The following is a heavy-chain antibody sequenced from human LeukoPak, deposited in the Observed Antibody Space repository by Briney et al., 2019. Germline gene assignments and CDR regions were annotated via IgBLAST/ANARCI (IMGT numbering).Heavy chain of an antibody. D-gene: IGHD1-26*01. V-gene: IGHV4-30-4*01. J-gene: IGHJ5*02. CDR3: ARDRGIVGATTDWFDP. Sequence: PSETLSLTCTVSGGSISSGDYYWSWIRQPPGKGLEWIGYIYYSGSTYYNPSLKSRVTISVDTSKNQFSLKLSSVTAADTAAYYCARDRGIVGATTDWFDPWGQGTLVTVSS. CDR2: IYYSGST. CDR1: GGSISSGDYY.